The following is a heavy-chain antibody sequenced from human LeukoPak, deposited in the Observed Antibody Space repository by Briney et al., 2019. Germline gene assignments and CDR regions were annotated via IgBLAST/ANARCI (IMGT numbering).Heavy chain of an antibody. CDR3: ARGRGYSSSSTDMDV. D-gene: IGHD6-6*01. CDR2: ISGGSSYT. V-gene: IGHV3-21*01. CDR1: GFTFRSYG. Sequence: GGSLRLSCATSGFTFRSYGMSWVRQAPGKGLEWVSSISGGSSYTYYADSVKDRFTISRDNAENSLYLQMNSLRAEDTAVYYCARGRGYSSSSTDMDVWGRGTTVTVSS. J-gene: IGHJ6*02.